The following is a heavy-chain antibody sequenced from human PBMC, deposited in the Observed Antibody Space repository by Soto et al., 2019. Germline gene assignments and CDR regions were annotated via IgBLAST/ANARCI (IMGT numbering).Heavy chain of an antibody. CDR2: ISAYNGNT. D-gene: IGHD6-13*01. J-gene: IGHJ1*01. V-gene: IGHV1-18*01. Sequence: PGESLKISCKASGYTFTSYGISWVRQAPGQGLEWMGWISAYNGNTNYAQKLQGRVTMTTDTSTSTAYMELRSLRSDDTAVYYCARGSSSWWPAEYFQHWGQGTLVTVSS. CDR1: GYTFTSYG. CDR3: ARGSSSWWPAEYFQH.